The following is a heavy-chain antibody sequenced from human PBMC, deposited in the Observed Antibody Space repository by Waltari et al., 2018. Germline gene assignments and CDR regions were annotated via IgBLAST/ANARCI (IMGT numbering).Heavy chain of an antibody. CDR2: IYTSGSN. J-gene: IGHJ4*02. CDR1: GGSISSVTYY. Sequence: QVQLQESGPGLVKPSHTLSLTCTVSGGSISSVTYYWSWIRQPAGQGLESIGYIYTSGSNNYNPSLKSRVTISVDTSKNQFSLKLSSVTAADTAVYYCARAIRGLSGYKRFDYWGQGTLVIVSS. D-gene: IGHD3-22*01. CDR3: ARAIRGLSGYKRFDY. V-gene: IGHV4-61*09.